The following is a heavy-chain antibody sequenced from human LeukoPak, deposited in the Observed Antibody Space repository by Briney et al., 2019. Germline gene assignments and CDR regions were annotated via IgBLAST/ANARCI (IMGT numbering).Heavy chain of an antibody. CDR1: RFTFSSYW. V-gene: IGHV3-7*01. CDR2: IKQDGSEK. CDR3: ARVGYCGGDCYSGAFDI. Sequence: GGSLRLSCAASRFTFSSYWMSWVRQAPGKGLEWVANIKQDGSEKYYVDSVKGRFTISRDNAKNSLYLQMNSLRAEDTAVYYCARVGYCGGDCYSGAFDIWGQGTMVTVSS. J-gene: IGHJ3*02. D-gene: IGHD2-21*02.